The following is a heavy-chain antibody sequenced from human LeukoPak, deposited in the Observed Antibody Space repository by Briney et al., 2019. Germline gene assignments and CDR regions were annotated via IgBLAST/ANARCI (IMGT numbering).Heavy chain of an antibody. CDR2: IYYSGST. D-gene: IGHD6-13*01. CDR1: GGSISSSSYY. CDR3: ARDNVGYSSSWYSPYYYYYGMDV. V-gene: IGHV4-39*07. J-gene: IGHJ6*02. Sequence: SETLSLTCTVSGGSISSSSYYWGWIRQPPGKGLEWIGSIYYSGSTYYNPSLKSRVTISVDTSKNQFSLKPSSVTAADTAVYYCARDNVGYSSSWYSPYYYYYGMDVWGQGTTVTVSS.